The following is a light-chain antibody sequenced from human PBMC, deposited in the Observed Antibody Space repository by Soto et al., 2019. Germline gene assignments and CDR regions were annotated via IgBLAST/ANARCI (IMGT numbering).Light chain of an antibody. V-gene: IGLV2-23*02. CDR3: CSYAGSSTFWV. Sequence: QSALTQPASVSGSPGQSITISCTGTSSDVGSYNLVSWYQQHPGKAPKLMIYEVSKRPSGVSNRFSGSKSGNTASLTISGLQAEDDADYYCCSYAGSSTFWVFGGGTKLTVL. J-gene: IGLJ3*02. CDR1: SSDVGSYNL. CDR2: EVS.